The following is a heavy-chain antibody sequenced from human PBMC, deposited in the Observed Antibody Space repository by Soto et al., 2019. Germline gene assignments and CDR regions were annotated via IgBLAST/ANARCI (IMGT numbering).Heavy chain of an antibody. CDR1: GYTFTGYY. Sequence: ASVKVSCKASGYTFTGYYMHWVRQAPGQGLEWMGWINPNSGGTNYAQKFQGRVTMTTDSSTTTAHMDLTNLTTDDTAIYYCARSYYLAHAFDVWGQGTMVTV. V-gene: IGHV1-2*02. CDR3: ARSYYLAHAFDV. D-gene: IGHD3-16*01. J-gene: IGHJ3*01. CDR2: INPNSGGT.